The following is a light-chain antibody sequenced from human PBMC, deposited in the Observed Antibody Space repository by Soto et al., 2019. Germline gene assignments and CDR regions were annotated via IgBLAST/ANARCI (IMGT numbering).Light chain of an antibody. Sequence: DIQMTQSPSSLSASVGDRVTITCRASQSISSYLNWYQQKPGKAPKLLICAASSLQSGVPSRFSGSGSGTDFTLTISSLHPEDFATYYCQQSHSTPTTFGQGTRLEIK. CDR2: AAS. J-gene: IGKJ5*01. V-gene: IGKV1-39*01. CDR3: QQSHSTPTT. CDR1: QSISSY.